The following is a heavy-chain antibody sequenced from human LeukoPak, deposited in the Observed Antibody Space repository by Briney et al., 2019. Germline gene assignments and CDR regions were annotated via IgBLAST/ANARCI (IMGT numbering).Heavy chain of an antibody. J-gene: IGHJ5*02. V-gene: IGHV3-33*01. CDR1: GFTFSNYG. D-gene: IGHD3-22*01. Sequence: GGSLRLSCAASGFTFSNYGMHWVRQAPGKGLEWVAVILYDGSAKYYADSVRGRFTISRDNSKNTLYLQMNSLRAEDSAIYYCARAQTFYYDTSGFGLDPWGQGTLVTVSP. CDR3: ARAQTFYYDTSGFGLDP. CDR2: ILYDGSAK.